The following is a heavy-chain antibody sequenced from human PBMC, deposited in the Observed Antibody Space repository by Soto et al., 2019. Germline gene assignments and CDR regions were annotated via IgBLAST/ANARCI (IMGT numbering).Heavy chain of an antibody. D-gene: IGHD1-26*01. CDR2: IRSKAYGGTT. CDR3: TIRSEGAYYYGMDV. Sequence: QRLSCTASGFTFGDYAMSWFRQAPGKGLEWVGFIRSKAYGGTTEYAASVKGRFTISRDDSKSIAYLQMNSLKTEDTAVYYCTIRSEGAYYYGMDVWGQGTTVTVSS. V-gene: IGHV3-49*03. CDR1: GFTFGDYA. J-gene: IGHJ6*02.